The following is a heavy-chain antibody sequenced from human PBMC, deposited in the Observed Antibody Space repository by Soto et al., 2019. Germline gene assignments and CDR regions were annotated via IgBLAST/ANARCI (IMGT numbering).Heavy chain of an antibody. CDR1: GYTLTELS. CDR2: FDPEDGET. J-gene: IGHJ4*02. V-gene: IGHV1-24*01. Sequence: GASVKVSCKVSGYTLTELSMHWVRRAPGKGLEWMGGFDPEDGETIYAQKFQGRVTMTEDTSTDTAYMELSSLRSEDTAVYYCATSCYYDSSGYTCFDYWGQGTLVTVSS. D-gene: IGHD3-22*01. CDR3: ATSCYYDSSGYTCFDY.